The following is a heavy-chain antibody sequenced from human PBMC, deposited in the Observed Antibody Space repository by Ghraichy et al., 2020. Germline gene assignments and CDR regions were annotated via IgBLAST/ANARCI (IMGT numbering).Heavy chain of an antibody. CDR3: ARTVDIVATITFDY. Sequence: SETLSLTCTVSGGSISSGGYYWSWIRQHPGKGLEWIGYIYYSGSTYYNPSLKSRVTISVDTSKNQFSLKLSSVTAADTAVYYCARTVDIVATITFDYWGQGTLVTVSS. V-gene: IGHV4-31*03. CDR1: GGSISSGGYY. J-gene: IGHJ4*02. CDR2: IYYSGST. D-gene: IGHD5-12*01.